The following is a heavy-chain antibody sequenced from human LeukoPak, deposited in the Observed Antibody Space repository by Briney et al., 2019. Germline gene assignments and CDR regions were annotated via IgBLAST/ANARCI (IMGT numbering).Heavy chain of an antibody. V-gene: IGHV3-23*01. CDR1: GFTLSSYA. J-gene: IGHJ6*03. CDR3: AKVMKGSERLTMVRGVIIKTAGLYYMDV. D-gene: IGHD3-10*01. CDR2: ISAGGGST. Sequence: GGSLRLSCAASGFTLSSYAMSWVRQAPGKGLEWVSSISAGGGSTNYADSVKGRFTISRDNSKNTVYLQMNSLRAEDTAVYYCAKVMKGSERLTMVRGVIIKTAGLYYMDVWGKGTTVTVSS.